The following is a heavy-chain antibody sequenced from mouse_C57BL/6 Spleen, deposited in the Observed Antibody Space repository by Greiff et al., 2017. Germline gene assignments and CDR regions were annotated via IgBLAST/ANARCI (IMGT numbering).Heavy chain of an antibody. D-gene: IGHD1-1*01. Sequence: QVQLKESGAELVKPGASVKISCKASGYAFSSYWMNWVKQRPGKGLEWIGQIYPGDGDTNYNGKFKGKATLTADKSSSTAYMQLSSLTSEDSAVYFCAREGEFITTVVSYFDYWGQGTTLTVSS. CDR3: AREGEFITTVVSYFDY. J-gene: IGHJ2*01. CDR1: GYAFSSYW. V-gene: IGHV1-80*01. CDR2: IYPGDGDT.